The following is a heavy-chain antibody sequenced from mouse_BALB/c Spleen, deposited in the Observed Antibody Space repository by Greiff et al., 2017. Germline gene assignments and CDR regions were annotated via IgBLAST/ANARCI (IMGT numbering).Heavy chain of an antibody. Sequence: EVQLVESGGGLVQPGGSRKLSCAASGFTFSSFGMHWVRQAPEKGLEWVAYISSGSSTIYYADTVKGRYTISRDNPKNTLFLQMTNLRSEDTAMYYCARQNPYYGNPYYAMDYWGQGTSVTVSS. CDR2: ISSGSSTI. V-gene: IGHV5-17*02. D-gene: IGHD2-10*01. J-gene: IGHJ4*01. CDR1: GFTFSSFG. CDR3: ARQNPYYGNPYYAMDY.